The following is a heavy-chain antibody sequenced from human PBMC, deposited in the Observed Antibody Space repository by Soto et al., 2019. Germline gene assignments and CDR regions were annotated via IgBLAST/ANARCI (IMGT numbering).Heavy chain of an antibody. D-gene: IGHD3-10*01. CDR1: GGTFSSYA. V-gene: IGHV1-69*13. Sequence: SVKVSCKASGGTFSSYAISWVRQAPGQGLEWMGGIIPIFGTANYAQKIQGRVTITADESTSTAYMELSSLRSEDTAVYYCAKILGYYCSGTYSIRGSSYYGMDVWGQGTTVTVSS. CDR2: IIPIFGTA. J-gene: IGHJ6*02. CDR3: AKILGYYCSGTYSIRGSSYYGMDV.